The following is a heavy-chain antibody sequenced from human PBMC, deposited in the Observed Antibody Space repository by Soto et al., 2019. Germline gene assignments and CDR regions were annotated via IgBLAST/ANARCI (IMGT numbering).Heavy chain of an antibody. CDR3: ARDDNGLDAFDI. Sequence: ASVKVSCKASGYTFTSYGISWVRQAPGQGLEWMGWISAYNGNTNYAQKLQGRVTMTTDTSASTAYMELRSLRSDDTAVYYCARDDNGLDAFDIWGQGTMVTVSS. CDR2: ISAYNGNT. J-gene: IGHJ3*02. CDR1: GYTFTSYG. V-gene: IGHV1-18*01. D-gene: IGHD1-20*01.